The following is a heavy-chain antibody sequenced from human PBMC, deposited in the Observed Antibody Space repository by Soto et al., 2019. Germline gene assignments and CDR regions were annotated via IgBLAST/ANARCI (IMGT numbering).Heavy chain of an antibody. V-gene: IGHV4-39*01. CDR3: ARRSSGWYPYYFDY. Sequence: KPSETLSLTCTVSGGSISSSSYYWGWIRQPPGKGLEWIGSIYYSGSTYYNPSLKSRVTISVDTSKNQFSLKLSSVTAADTAVYYCARRSSGWYPYYFDYWGQGTLVTVSS. D-gene: IGHD6-19*01. J-gene: IGHJ4*02. CDR1: GGSISSSSYY. CDR2: IYYSGST.